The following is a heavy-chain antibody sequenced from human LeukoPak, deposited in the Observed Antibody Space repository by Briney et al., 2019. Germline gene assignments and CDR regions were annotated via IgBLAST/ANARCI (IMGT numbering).Heavy chain of an antibody. D-gene: IGHD5-18*01. J-gene: IGHJ4*02. Sequence: GESLQISCKGSGYSFTSYWIGWVRQMPGKGLEWMGIIYPGDSDTRYSSSFQGQVTISADKSISTAYLQWNSLKASDTAMFYCARQRERGYSHYGDWGQGTLVTVSS. CDR1: GYSFTSYW. CDR3: ARQRERGYSHYGD. V-gene: IGHV5-51*01. CDR2: IYPGDSDT.